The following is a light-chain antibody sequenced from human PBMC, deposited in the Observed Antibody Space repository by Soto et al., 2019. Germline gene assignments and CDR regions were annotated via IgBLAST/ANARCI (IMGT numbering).Light chain of an antibody. CDR3: QQSYSTPWT. Sequence: DIQMTQSPSSLSASEGDGVTITCRASQSMSRYLNWYQQKPGKAPKLLIYAASTLQSGAPSRFSGSGSGTYFTLTISSLQPEDFATYYCQQSYSTPWTFGQGTKVDLK. CDR2: AAS. J-gene: IGKJ1*01. V-gene: IGKV1-39*01. CDR1: QSMSRY.